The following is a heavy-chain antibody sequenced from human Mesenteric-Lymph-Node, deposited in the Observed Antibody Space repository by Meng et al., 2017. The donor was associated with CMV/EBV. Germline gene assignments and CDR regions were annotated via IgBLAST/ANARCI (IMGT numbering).Heavy chain of an antibody. J-gene: IGHJ4*02. CDR3: ARVPSSGCCDF. V-gene: IGHV4-30-4*01. CDR1: GDAITSGDYY. Sequence: CTVSGDAITSGDYYWSWTRQPPGKGLEWIGYIYYSGTTYYNPSLKSRLTMSIDTSKNQFSLKVSAVTAADTAVYYCARVPSSGCCDFWGQGTLVTVSS. D-gene: IGHD3-22*01. CDR2: IYYSGTT.